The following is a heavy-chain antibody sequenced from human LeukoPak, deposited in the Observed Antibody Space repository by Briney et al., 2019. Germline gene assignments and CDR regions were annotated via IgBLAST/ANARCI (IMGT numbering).Heavy chain of an antibody. CDR1: GYTFTGYY. D-gene: IGHD6-19*01. J-gene: IGHJ5*02. CDR3: AESIAVAGTWFDP. Sequence: GASVKVSCKASGYTFTGYYMHWVRQAPGQGLEWMGGIIPIFGTANYAQKFQGRVTITTDESTSTAYMELSSLRSEDTAVYYCAESIAVAGTWFDPWGQGTLVTVSS. CDR2: IIPIFGTA. V-gene: IGHV1-69*05.